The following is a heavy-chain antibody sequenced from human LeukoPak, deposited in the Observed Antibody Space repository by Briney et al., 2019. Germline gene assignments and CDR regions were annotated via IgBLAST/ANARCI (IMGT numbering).Heavy chain of an antibody. CDR2: IKQDGSEK. J-gene: IGHJ4*02. CDR1: GFTFSSYW. Sequence: PGGSLRLSCAASGFTFSSYWMSWVRQAPGKGLEWVANIKQDGSEKYYVDSVKGRFTISRDNAKNSLYLQMNSLRAEDTAVHYCARVEGYCSSTSCYTPPDYWGQGTLVTVSS. CDR3: ARVEGYCSSTSCYTPPDY. D-gene: IGHD2-2*02. V-gene: IGHV3-7*01.